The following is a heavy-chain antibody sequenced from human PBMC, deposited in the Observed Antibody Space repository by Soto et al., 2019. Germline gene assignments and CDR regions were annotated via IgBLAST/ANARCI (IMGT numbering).Heavy chain of an antibody. D-gene: IGHD6-13*01. CDR3: ASSHAGAHITAAVH. J-gene: IGHJ4*02. CDR1: GGSISSGGYS. CDR2: IYNTGST. Sequence: QLQLQESGSGLVKPSQTLSLTCAVSGGSISSGGYSWSWIRQPPGKGLEWIGYIYNTGSTYYNPSLKSRVTISVDRSKNQFSLKLSSVPAADTAVYYCASSHAGAHITAAVHWGQGTLVTVSS. V-gene: IGHV4-30-2*01.